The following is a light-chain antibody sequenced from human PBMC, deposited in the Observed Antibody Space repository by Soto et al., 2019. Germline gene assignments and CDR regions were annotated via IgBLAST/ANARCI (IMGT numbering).Light chain of an antibody. CDR2: DVS. Sequence: QSALTQPASVSGSPGQSITISCTGTSSDVGGYNYVSWYQQHPGKAPKLMIYDVSNRPSGVSNRFSGSKSGNTASLTISGIQAEDEAHYYCSSYTSSSTIHVVFGGGTKLTVL. CDR3: SSYTSSSTIHVV. J-gene: IGLJ2*01. V-gene: IGLV2-14*01. CDR1: SSDVGGYNY.